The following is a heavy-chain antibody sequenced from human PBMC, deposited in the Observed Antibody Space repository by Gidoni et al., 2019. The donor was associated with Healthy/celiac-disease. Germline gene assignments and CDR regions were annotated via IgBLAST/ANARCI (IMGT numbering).Heavy chain of an antibody. CDR3: ARVWDQYHYDSSGFDS. D-gene: IGHD3-22*01. V-gene: IGHV1-2*02. Sequence: QVQLVQSGAEVEKPGASVKVSCKASGYTFSDYYMHWVRQAPGQGLEWMGWINPNSGGTNYAQRFQGRVTMTRDTSINTAYMELSRLRSDDTAVYYCARVWDQYHYDSSGFDSWGQGTLVTVSS. CDR1: GYTFSDYY. CDR2: INPNSGGT. J-gene: IGHJ4*02.